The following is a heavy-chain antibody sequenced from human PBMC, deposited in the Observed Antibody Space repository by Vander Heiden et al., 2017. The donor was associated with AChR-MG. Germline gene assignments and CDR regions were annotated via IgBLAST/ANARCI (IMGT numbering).Heavy chain of an antibody. CDR2: ISGCGGST. CDR1: GFTFSSYA. V-gene: IGHV3-23*01. D-gene: IGHD2-2*01. J-gene: IGHJ6*02. CDR3: AKAARHCRSTSCYPKSYYYYGMDV. Sequence: EVQLLESGGGLVQPGGSLRLSCAASGFTFSSYAMSWVRQAPGKGLEGGSAISGCGGSTYYADSVKGRFTISRDNSKNTLYLQMNSLRAEDTAVYYCAKAARHCRSTSCYPKSYYYYGMDVWGQGTTVTVSS.